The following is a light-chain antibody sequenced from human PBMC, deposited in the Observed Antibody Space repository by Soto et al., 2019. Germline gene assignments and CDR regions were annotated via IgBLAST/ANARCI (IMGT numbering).Light chain of an antibody. CDR1: SSNIGNNY. V-gene: IGLV1-51*01. Sequence: QSVLTQPPSVSAAPGQKVTISCSGSSSNIGNNYVSWYQHLPGTAPKLLIYDNNKRPSGIPDRFSDSKSGTSATLAITGLQTGDEADYYCGTWDTRLSASVFGPGTKVTVL. J-gene: IGLJ1*01. CDR3: GTWDTRLSASV. CDR2: DNN.